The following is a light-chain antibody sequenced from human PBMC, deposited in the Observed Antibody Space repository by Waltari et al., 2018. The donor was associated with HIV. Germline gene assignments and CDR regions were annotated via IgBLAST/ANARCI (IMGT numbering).Light chain of an antibody. CDR3: CSCPRSGIRYV. Sequence: QSALTQPASVSGSPGQSITIPCTGTSSNVGGDDLVPWYQQHPGEAPKLIIYEVTKRPSGVSNRFSGSKSGNTASLTISGLQAEDEADYYCCSCPRSGIRYVFGTGTKVTVL. J-gene: IGLJ1*01. CDR1: SSNVGGDDL. V-gene: IGLV2-23*02. CDR2: EVT.